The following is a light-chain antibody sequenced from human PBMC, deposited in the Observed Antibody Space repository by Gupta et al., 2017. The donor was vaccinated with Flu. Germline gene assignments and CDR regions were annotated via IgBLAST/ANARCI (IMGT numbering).Light chain of an antibody. V-gene: IGLV1-47*01. J-gene: IGLJ1*01. Sequence: QSVLTQPPSASGTPGQRVTISCSGSSSNIGSNYVYWYQQLPGTAPKRLIYRNNQRPSGVPDRFSGSKSGTSASLAISGLRSEDEADYYCAAWDDSLSGGVFGTGTKVTVL. CDR1: SSNIGSNY. CDR3: AAWDDSLSGGV. CDR2: RNN.